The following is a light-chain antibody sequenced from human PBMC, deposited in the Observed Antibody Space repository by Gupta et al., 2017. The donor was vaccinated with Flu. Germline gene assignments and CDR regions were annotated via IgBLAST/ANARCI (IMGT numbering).Light chain of an antibody. J-gene: IGLJ1*01. CDR2: DVS. CDR3: SSGISSHIYV. CDR1: SSDVGGYNY. Sequence: QSALTQPASVSGSPGPSIPIYCTGTSSDVGGYNYVSWYQQHPGKAPKLMIYDVSNRPSGVSDRFSGSKSGNTASLTISGLQAEDEADYYCSSGISSHIYVFGSGTKVTVL. V-gene: IGLV2-14*03.